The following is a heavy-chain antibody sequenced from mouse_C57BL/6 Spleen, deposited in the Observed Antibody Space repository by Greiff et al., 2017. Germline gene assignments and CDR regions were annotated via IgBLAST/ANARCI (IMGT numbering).Heavy chain of an antibody. J-gene: IGHJ3*01. Sequence: QVQLKESGPELVKPGASVKISCKASGYAFSSSWMNWVKQRPGKGLEWIGRIYPGDGDTNYNGKFKGKATLTADKSSSTAYMQLSSLTSEDSAVYFCARWGYYEAPIAYWGQGTLVTVSA. V-gene: IGHV1-82*01. CDR3: ARWGYYEAPIAY. CDR2: IYPGDGDT. CDR1: GYAFSSSW. D-gene: IGHD2-4*01.